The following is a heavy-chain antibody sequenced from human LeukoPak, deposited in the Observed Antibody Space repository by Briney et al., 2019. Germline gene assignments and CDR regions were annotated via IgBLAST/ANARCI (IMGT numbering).Heavy chain of an antibody. J-gene: IGHJ6*02. CDR3: ARARVPAARNGMDV. Sequence: PGGSLRLSCEASGFTFSDYSMNWVRQAPGKGLEWVSAISGSSSYIHYADSAKGRFTISRDNAKNSLYLQMNSLRAEDTAVYYCARARVPAARNGMDVWGQGTTVTVSS. CDR2: ISGSSSYI. CDR1: GFTFSDYS. V-gene: IGHV3-21*01. D-gene: IGHD2-2*01.